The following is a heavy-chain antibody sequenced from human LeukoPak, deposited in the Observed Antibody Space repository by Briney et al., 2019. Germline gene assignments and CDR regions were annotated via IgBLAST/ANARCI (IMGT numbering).Heavy chain of an antibody. J-gene: IGHJ5*02. V-gene: IGHV3-9*01. CDR3: AKALRAVAGQGNWFDP. CDR2: ISWNSGSI. Sequence: GGSLRLSCAASGFTFDDYAMHWVRQAPGKGPEWVSGISWNSGSIGYADSVKGRFTISRDNAKNSLYLQMNSLRAEDTALYYCAKALRAVAGQGNWFDPWGQGTLVTVSS. D-gene: IGHD6-19*01. CDR1: GFTFDDYA.